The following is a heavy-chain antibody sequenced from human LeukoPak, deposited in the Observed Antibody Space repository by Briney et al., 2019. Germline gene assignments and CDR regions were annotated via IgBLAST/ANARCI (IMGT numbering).Heavy chain of an antibody. CDR3: ARVPRNSNRLAYCGGDCYCDY. CDR2: INHSGST. V-gene: IGHV4-34*01. CDR1: GGSFSGYY. D-gene: IGHD2-21*02. J-gene: IGHJ4*02. Sequence: SETLSLTCAVYGGSFSGYYWSWIRQPPGKGLEWIGEINHSGSTNYNPSLKSRVTISVDTSKNQFSLKLGSVTAADTAVYYCARVPRNSNRLAYCGGDCYCDYWGQGTLVTVSS.